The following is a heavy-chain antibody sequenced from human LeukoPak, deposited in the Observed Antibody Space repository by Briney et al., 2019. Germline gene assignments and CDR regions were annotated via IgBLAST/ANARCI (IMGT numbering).Heavy chain of an antibody. CDR1: DGSISSSSYY. CDR3: ARVSPTVTTYRYFDY. CDR2: IYYSGST. J-gene: IGHJ4*02. D-gene: IGHD4-11*01. V-gene: IGHV4-39*01. Sequence: SETLSLTCTVSDGSISSSSYYWGWIRQPPGKGLEWIGSIYYSGSTYYNPSLKSRVTISVDTSKNQFSLKLSSVTAADTAVYYCARVSPTVTTYRYFDYWGQGTLVTVSS.